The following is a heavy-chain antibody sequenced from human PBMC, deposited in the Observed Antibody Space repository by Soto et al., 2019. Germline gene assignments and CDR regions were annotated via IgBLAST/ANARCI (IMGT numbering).Heavy chain of an antibody. CDR2: INPNSGGT. D-gene: IGHD2-21*02. V-gene: IGHV1-2*04. CDR3: ARRLLFHFFAGYYSPNYYYYGMHV. CDR1: GYTFTGYY. Sequence: ASVKVSCKASGYTFTGYYMHWVRQAPGQGLEWMGWINPNSGGTNYAQKFQGWVTMTRDTSISTAYMELSRLRSDDTAVYYCARRLLFHFFAGYYSPNYYYYGMHVWGQGTTVTAP. J-gene: IGHJ6*02.